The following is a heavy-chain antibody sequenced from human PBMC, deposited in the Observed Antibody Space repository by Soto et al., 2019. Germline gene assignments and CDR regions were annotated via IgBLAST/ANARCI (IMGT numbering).Heavy chain of an antibody. D-gene: IGHD1-26*01. J-gene: IGHJ1*01. CDR1: GFTFSSYG. CDR2: ISYDGSNK. V-gene: IGHV3-30*18. CDR3: AKDDRLVGATRSEYFQH. Sequence: QVQLVESGGGVVQPGRSLRLSCAASGFTFSSYGMHWVRQAPGKGLEWVAVISYDGSNKYYADSVKGRFTISRDNSKNTLYLQMNSLRAEDTAVYYCAKDDRLVGATRSEYFQHWGQGTLVTVSS.